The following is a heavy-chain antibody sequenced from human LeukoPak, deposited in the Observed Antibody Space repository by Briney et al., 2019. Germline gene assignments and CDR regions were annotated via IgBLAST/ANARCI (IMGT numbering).Heavy chain of an antibody. CDR1: GFTFSSYS. D-gene: IGHD2-15*01. Sequence: PGGSLRLSCAASGFTFSSYSMNWVRQAPGKGLEWVSSISSSSSYIYYADSVKGRFTISRDNAKNSLYLQMNSLRAEDTAVYYCARDVVVGAAKAGIDYWGQGTLVTVSS. V-gene: IGHV3-21*01. CDR3: ARDVVVGAAKAGIDY. CDR2: ISSSSSYI. J-gene: IGHJ4*02.